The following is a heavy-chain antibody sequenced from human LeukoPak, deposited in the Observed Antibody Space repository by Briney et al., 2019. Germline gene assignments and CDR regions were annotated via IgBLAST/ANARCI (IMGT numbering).Heavy chain of an antibody. CDR3: ARLPNWGRPYPWEYFDY. J-gene: IGHJ4*02. D-gene: IGHD7-27*01. V-gene: IGHV4-39*01. CDR1: GVSISSSSDY. Sequence: SETLSLTCTVSGVSISSSSDYWGWIRQPPGKGPEWIGTIYYSGSTYCNPSLKSRVTIFVDTSKSQFSLNVSSVTAADTAVYYCARLPNWGRPYPWEYFDYWGQGTLVTVSS. CDR2: IYYSGST.